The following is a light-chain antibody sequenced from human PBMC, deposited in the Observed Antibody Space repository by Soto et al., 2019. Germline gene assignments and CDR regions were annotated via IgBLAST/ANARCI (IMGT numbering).Light chain of an antibody. CDR2: WAS. V-gene: IGKV4-1*01. CDR1: QSVLYSSDNKNY. J-gene: IGKJ1*01. Sequence: DIVMTQSPDSLAVSLGEGATINCKSSQSVLYSSDNKNYLAWYQQKPGQPPKLLIYWASTRESGVPDRFSGSGSGTDFTLTISSLQAEDVAVYYCQQYYNTPWTFGQGTKVEIK. CDR3: QQYYNTPWT.